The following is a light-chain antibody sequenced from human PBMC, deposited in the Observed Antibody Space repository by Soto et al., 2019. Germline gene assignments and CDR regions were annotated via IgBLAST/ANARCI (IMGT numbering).Light chain of an antibody. J-gene: IGKJ1*01. V-gene: IGKV1-39*01. CDR3: QQSYSTA. CDR2: DAS. Sequence: DIQMTQSPSSLSASVGDRVTITCRASQSISSYLNWYQQKPGKAPKLLIYDASSLQSGVPSRFSGSGSGTDFTLTISSLQPEDFATYYCQQSYSTAFGQGTKVDI. CDR1: QSISSY.